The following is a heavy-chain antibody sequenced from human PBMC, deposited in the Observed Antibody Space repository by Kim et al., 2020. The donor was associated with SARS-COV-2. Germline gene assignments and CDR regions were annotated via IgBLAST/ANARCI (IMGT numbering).Heavy chain of an antibody. Sequence: SETLSLTCTVSGGSISSYYWSWIRQPPGKGLEWIGYIYYSGSTNYNPSLKSRVTISVDTSKNQFSLKLSSVTAADTAVYYCARADAGYVDTAMVPGFDPWGQGTLVTVSS. J-gene: IGHJ5*02. CDR3: ARADAGYVDTAMVPGFDP. D-gene: IGHD5-18*01. CDR2: IYYSGST. V-gene: IGHV4-59*13. CDR1: GGSISSYY.